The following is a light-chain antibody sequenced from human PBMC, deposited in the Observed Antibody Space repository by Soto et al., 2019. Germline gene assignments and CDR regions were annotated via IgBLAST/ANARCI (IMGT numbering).Light chain of an antibody. J-gene: IGLJ3*02. CDR3: QSYDNILSGPL. Sequence: QSVLTQPPSASATPGQRVTISCSGSSSNIGRRTVNWYQHLPGTAPKLLIHSNNQRPSGVPDRFSGSKSGTSASLAISGLQSEDEAHYYCQSYDNILSGPLFGGGTKLTVL. CDR2: SNN. CDR1: SSNIGRRT. V-gene: IGLV1-44*01.